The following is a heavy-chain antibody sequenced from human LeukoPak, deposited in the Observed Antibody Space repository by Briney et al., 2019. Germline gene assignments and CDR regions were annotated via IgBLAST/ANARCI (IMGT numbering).Heavy chain of an antibody. Sequence: SQTLSLTCAISGDSVSNNIAAWNWIRQSPSRGLEWLGRTYYRSKWFHHYAVSVNSRLTINPDTSKNHFSLQLNSVTPDDTAVYYCVRSQYSSTWYFDLWGQGTLVTVSS. CDR3: VRSQYSSTWYFDL. J-gene: IGHJ4*02. D-gene: IGHD6-13*01. V-gene: IGHV6-1*01. CDR2: TYYRSKWFH. CDR1: GDSVSNNIAA.